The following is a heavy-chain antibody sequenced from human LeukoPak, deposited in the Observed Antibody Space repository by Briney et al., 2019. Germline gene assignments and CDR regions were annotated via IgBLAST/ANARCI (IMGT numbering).Heavy chain of an antibody. CDR3: AKDQQWLAHGFDC. CDR1: GGSVSSGSYY. J-gene: IGHJ4*02. V-gene: IGHV4-61*01. Sequence: SETLSLTCTVSGGSVSSGSYYWSWIRQPPGKGLEWIGNIYYSGSTNYNPSLKSRVTISVDTSKNQFSLKLSSVTAADTAVYYCAKDQQWLAHGFDCWGQGTLVTVSS. D-gene: IGHD6-19*01. CDR2: IYYSGST.